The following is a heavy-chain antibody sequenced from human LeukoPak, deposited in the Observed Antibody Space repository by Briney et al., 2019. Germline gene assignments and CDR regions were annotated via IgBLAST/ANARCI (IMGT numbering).Heavy chain of an antibody. Sequence: GASVKVSCKASGGTFSSYAISWVRQAPGQGLEWMGGIIPIFGTANYAQKFQGRVTITADKSTSTAYMELSRLRSEDTAVYYCAREDYGDRLFGYWGQGTLVTVSS. D-gene: IGHD4-17*01. CDR2: IIPIFGTA. J-gene: IGHJ4*02. CDR3: AREDYGDRLFGY. V-gene: IGHV1-69*06. CDR1: GGTFSSYA.